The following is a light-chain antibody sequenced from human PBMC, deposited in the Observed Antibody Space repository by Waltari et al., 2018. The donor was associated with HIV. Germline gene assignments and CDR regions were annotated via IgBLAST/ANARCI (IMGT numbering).Light chain of an antibody. CDR2: WAS. CDR3: QQYYTIGPT. Sequence: DIVMTQSPNSLAVSLGERATINCRSSRPILYSSNNQNYLAWYQQKPGQSPKVLIYWASTRASGVPDRFSGSGSGTNFSLTISSLQSDDVAVYFCQQYYTIGPTFGGGTKVE. J-gene: IGKJ4*01. CDR1: RPILYSSNNQNY. V-gene: IGKV4-1*01.